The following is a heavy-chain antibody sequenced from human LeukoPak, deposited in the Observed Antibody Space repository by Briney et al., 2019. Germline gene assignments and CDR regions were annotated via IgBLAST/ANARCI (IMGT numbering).Heavy chain of an antibody. D-gene: IGHD3-22*01. CDR3: ARAIKYYYDSSGYYAYYFDY. Sequence: GASVKVPCKASGYTFTSYDINWVRQATGQGLEWMGWMNPNSANTGYAQKFQGRVTMTRNTSVSTAYMELSSLRSEDTAVYYCARAIKYYYDSSGYYAYYFDYWGQGTLVTVSS. J-gene: IGHJ4*02. CDR2: MNPNSANT. CDR1: GYTFTSYD. V-gene: IGHV1-8*01.